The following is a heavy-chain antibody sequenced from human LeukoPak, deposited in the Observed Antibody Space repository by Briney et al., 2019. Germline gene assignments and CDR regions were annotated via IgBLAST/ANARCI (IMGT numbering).Heavy chain of an antibody. CDR2: MNPNSGNT. Sequence: ASVKVSCKASGYTFTSYDINWVRQATGQGLEWMGWMNPNSGNTGYAQKFQGRVTMTRNTSISTAYMELSSLRSEDTAVYYCARGRRAYSSGWYEGWFDPWGQGTLATVSS. J-gene: IGHJ5*02. CDR1: GYTFTSYD. CDR3: ARGRRAYSSGWYEGWFDP. D-gene: IGHD6-19*01. V-gene: IGHV1-8*01.